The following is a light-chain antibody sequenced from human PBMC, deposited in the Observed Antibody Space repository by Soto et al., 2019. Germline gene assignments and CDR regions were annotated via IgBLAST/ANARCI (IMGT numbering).Light chain of an antibody. CDR3: QQHGSAPRT. Sequence: EIVLTQSPGTLSLSPGERATLSCRASQSVSSSYLAGYQQKPGQAPRLLIYGASSRATGIPDRFSGSGSGTDFTLTISTLEPEDFAVYYCQQHGSAPRTFGQGTKVEIK. CDR1: QSVSSSY. J-gene: IGKJ1*01. CDR2: GAS. V-gene: IGKV3-20*01.